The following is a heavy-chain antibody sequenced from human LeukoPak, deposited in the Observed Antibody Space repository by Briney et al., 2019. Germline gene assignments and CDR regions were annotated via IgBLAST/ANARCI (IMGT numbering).Heavy chain of an antibody. V-gene: IGHV3-21*01. CDR3: AKDRLGRRPDAFDI. Sequence: GGSLRLSCAASGFTFSRHSINWVRQAPGKGLEWVSSISSSSSYIYYTDSVKGRFTISRDNSKNTLYLQMNSLRVEDTAVYYCAKDRLGRRPDAFDIWGQGTMVTASS. D-gene: IGHD1-1*01. CDR1: GFTFSRHS. J-gene: IGHJ3*02. CDR2: ISSSSSYI.